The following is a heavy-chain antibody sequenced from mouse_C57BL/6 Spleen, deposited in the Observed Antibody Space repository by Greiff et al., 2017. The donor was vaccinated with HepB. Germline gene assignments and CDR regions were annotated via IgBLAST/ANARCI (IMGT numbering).Heavy chain of an antibody. Sequence: VQLQQPGAELVMPGASVKLSCKASGYTFTSYWMHWVKQRPGQGLEWIGEIDPSDSYTNYNQKFKGKSTLTVDKSSSPAYMQLSSLTSEDSAVYYCARGGLLRAMDYWGQGTSVTVSS. V-gene: IGHV1-69*01. CDR3: ARGGLLRAMDY. J-gene: IGHJ4*01. CDR1: GYTFTSYW. CDR2: IDPSDSYT. D-gene: IGHD2-3*01.